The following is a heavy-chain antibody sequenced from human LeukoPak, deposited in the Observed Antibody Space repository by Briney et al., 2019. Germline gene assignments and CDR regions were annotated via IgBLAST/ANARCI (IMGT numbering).Heavy chain of an antibody. CDR2: IYPGDSDT. CDR3: ARLYRTTSPLDY. J-gene: IGHJ4*02. D-gene: IGHD1-26*01. CDR1: GYSFTIHW. V-gene: IGHV5-51*01. Sequence: GESLKISCKGSGYSFTIHWIAWVRQMPGKGLEWMGIIYPGDSDTRYSPSFQGQVTISADKSISTAYQQWGSLKASDTAMYYCARLYRTTSPLDYWGQGTLVTVSS.